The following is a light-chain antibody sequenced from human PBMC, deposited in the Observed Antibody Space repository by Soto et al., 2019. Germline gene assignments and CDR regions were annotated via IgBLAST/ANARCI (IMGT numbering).Light chain of an antibody. CDR1: QGINNY. J-gene: IGKJ4*01. V-gene: IGKV1-27*01. CDR2: AAS. Sequence: DIQMTQSPSSLSASVGDRVTITCRASQGINNYLAWYQQKPGKVPKLLIYAASTLQSGVPSRFSGSASGTDFTLSISSLQPEDVSSYYCQKHNSDPLTFGGGTKVEIK. CDR3: QKHNSDPLT.